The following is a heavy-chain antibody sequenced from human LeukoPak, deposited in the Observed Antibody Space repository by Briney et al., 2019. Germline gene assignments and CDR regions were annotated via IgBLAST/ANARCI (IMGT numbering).Heavy chain of an antibody. CDR2: VNSDGSST. CDR3: ARGGYYDSSGNDAFDI. J-gene: IGHJ3*02. V-gene: IGHV3-74*01. Sequence: GGSLRLSCAASGFTFTNYWMHWVRQAPGKGLVWVSRVNSDGSSTSYADSVKGRFTIFRDNAKNTLYLQMNSLRAEDTAVYYCARGGYYDSSGNDAFDIWGQGTMVTVSS. CDR1: GFTFTNYW. D-gene: IGHD3-22*01.